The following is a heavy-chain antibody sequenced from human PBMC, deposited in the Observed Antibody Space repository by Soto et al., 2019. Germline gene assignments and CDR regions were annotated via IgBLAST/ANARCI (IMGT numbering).Heavy chain of an antibody. D-gene: IGHD3-22*01. CDR2: IYHSGST. J-gene: IGHJ5*02. CDR3: ARVDPYYYDSSGPSGWFDP. CDR1: GYSISSGYY. Sequence: PSETLSLTCAVSGYSISSGYYCGFIRQPPGKGLEWIGSIYHSGSTYYNPSLKSRVTISVDTSKNQYSLKLSYVTAADTAVYYCARVDPYYYDSSGPSGWFDPWGQGTLVTVSS. V-gene: IGHV4-38-2*01.